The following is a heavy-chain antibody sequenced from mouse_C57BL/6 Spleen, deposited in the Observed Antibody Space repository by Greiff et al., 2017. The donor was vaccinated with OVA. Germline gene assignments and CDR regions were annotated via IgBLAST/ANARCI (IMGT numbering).Heavy chain of an antibody. CDR1: GYTFTDYN. D-gene: IGHD2-5*01. V-gene: IGHV1-22*01. Sequence: VQLKESGPELVKPGASVKMSCKASGYTFTDYNMHWVKQSHGKSLEWIGYINPNNGGTSYNQKFKGKATLTVNKSSSTAYMELRSLTSEDSAVYDCAREDSKYWYFDVWGTGTTVTVSS. CDR3: AREDSKYWYFDV. CDR2: INPNNGGT. J-gene: IGHJ1*03.